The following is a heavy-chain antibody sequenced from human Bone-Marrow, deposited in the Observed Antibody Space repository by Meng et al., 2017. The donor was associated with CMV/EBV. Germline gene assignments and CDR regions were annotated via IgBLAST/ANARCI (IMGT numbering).Heavy chain of an antibody. V-gene: IGHV1-18*01. Sequence: ASVKVSCKASGYTFTSYGINWVRQAPGQGLEWMGWIRVYNGATKYAQKFQGRVTMTTDTSTSTAYMELRSLRSDDTAVYYCARRGPSYCGVDWLAWFDPWGQETLVTVSS. J-gene: IGHJ5*02. D-gene: IGHD2-21*01. CDR2: IRVYNGAT. CDR1: GYTFTSYG. CDR3: ARRGPSYCGVDWLAWFDP.